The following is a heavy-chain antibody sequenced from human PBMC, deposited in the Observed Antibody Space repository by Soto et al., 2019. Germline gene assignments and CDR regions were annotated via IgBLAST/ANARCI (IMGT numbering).Heavy chain of an antibody. J-gene: IGHJ4*02. CDR3: ARDSRYCSGGSCYDRIDY. CDR1: GYTFTYRY. D-gene: IGHD2-15*01. V-gene: IGHV1-45*02. CDR2: ITPFNGNT. Sequence: SVKVSCKASGYTFTYRYLHWVRQAPGQALEWMGWITPFNGNTNYAQKFQGRVTITADKSTSTAYMELSSLRSEDTAVYYCARDSRYCSGGSCYDRIDYWGQGTLVTVSS.